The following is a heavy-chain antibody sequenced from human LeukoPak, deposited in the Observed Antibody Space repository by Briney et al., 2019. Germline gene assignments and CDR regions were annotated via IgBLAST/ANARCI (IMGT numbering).Heavy chain of an antibody. Sequence: ASVPVSCKASGYTFTGYYMHWVRQAPGQGLEWMGWINPNSGGTNYAQKFKGRVTMSSDTSISTAYMELSRLRSDDTAVYYCARITAAVDYWGQGTLVTVSS. V-gene: IGHV1-2*02. CDR1: GYTFTGYY. D-gene: IGHD6-13*01. CDR2: INPNSGGT. CDR3: ARITAAVDY. J-gene: IGHJ4*02.